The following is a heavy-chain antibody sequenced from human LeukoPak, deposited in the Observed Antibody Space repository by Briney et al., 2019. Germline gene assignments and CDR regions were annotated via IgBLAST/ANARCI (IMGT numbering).Heavy chain of an antibody. CDR3: ARDNEGEGGAIDY. V-gene: IGHV3-66*01. CDR1: GFTVINNY. D-gene: IGHD3-16*01. CDR2: IYSGGST. Sequence: PGGSLRLSCAASGFTVINNYMTWVRQAPGKGLEWVSVIYSGGSTYYADSVKGRFTISRDNSKNTLYLQMISLRAEDTAVYYCARDNEGEGGAIDYWGQGTLVTVSS. J-gene: IGHJ4*02.